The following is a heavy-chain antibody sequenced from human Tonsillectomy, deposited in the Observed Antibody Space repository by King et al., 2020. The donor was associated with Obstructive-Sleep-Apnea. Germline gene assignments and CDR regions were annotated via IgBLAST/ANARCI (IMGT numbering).Heavy chain of an antibody. CDR3: ARAGSTVTSTSLSHWYLDL. V-gene: IGHV4-59*01. J-gene: IGHJ2*01. CDR2: IYYSGST. D-gene: IGHD4-17*01. CDR1: GGSISSYY. Sequence: QLQESGPGLVKPSETLSLTCTVFGGSISSYYWSWIRQPPGKGLEWIGHIYYSGSTNYNPSLKSRVTISVDTSKNQFSLKVSSVTAADTAVYYCARAGSTVTSTSLSHWYLDLWGRGTLVTVSS.